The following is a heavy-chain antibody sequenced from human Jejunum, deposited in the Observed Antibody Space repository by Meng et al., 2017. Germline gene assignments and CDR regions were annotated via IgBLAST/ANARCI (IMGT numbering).Heavy chain of an antibody. CDR1: GGTFSSYA. V-gene: IGHV1-69*05. CDR3: AKADRSGWRDGFDI. Sequence: SVKVSCKASGGTFSSYAISWVRQAPGQRLEWVGGIIPLFGRSNYAQNFQGRVTITTDESTSTAYMELTSLRSEDTAVYYCAKADRSGWRDGFDIWGQGTMVTVSS. CDR2: IIPLFGRS. D-gene: IGHD6-19*01. J-gene: IGHJ3*02.